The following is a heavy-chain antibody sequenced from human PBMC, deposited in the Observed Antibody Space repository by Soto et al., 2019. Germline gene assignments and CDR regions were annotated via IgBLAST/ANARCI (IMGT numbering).Heavy chain of an antibody. CDR2: ISAYNGNT. V-gene: IGHV1-18*01. D-gene: IGHD2-2*01. Sequence: QVQLVQSGAEVKKPGASVTVSCKASGYTFTSYGISWLRQAPGQGLEWMGWISAYNGNTNYAQKLQGRVTMTTDTPTSSADMELRSLRSDDTAVYYCAREGYCISTSCRHYDYYGMDGWGPGTTVTVSS. J-gene: IGHJ6*02. CDR3: AREGYCISTSCRHYDYYGMDG. CDR1: GYTFTSYG.